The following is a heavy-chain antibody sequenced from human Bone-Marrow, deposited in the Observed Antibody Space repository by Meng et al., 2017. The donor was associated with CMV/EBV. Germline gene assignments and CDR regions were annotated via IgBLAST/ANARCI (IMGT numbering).Heavy chain of an antibody. V-gene: IGHV4-59*01. CDR2: IYYSGST. J-gene: IGHJ6*02. Sequence: SETLSLTCTVSGGSISSYYWSWIRQPPGKGLEWIGYIYYSGSTNYNPSLKSRVTISVDTSKNQFSLKLSSVTAADTAVYYCARASPDTRKGYCSSTSRYNYYYYYGMEVWGPGTTVTVSS. CDR3: ARASPDTRKGYCSSTSRYNYYYYYGMEV. CDR1: GGSISSYY. D-gene: IGHD2-2*02.